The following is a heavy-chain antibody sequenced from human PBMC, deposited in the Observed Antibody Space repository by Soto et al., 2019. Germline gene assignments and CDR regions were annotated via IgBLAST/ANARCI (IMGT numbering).Heavy chain of an antibody. Sequence: QVQLQESGPGLVRPSQTLSLTCTVSGGSISSGGYYWSWIRQHPGKGLEWIGYIYYSGSTYYNPSLKSRVTIPVDTSKNQFSLKLSSVTAADTAVYYCARTYSSSWYYFDYWGQGTLVTVSS. CDR3: ARTYSSSWYYFDY. CDR2: IYYSGST. J-gene: IGHJ4*02. CDR1: GGSISSGGYY. D-gene: IGHD6-13*01. V-gene: IGHV4-31*03.